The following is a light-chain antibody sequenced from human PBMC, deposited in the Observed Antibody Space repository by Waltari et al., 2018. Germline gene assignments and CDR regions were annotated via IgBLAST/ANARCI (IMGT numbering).Light chain of an antibody. Sequence: QAVVTQEPSLTVSPGGTVTLTCGSTTGPVTSGHYPYWFQQKPGQAPRTLLFDTSHRHASTPARFAGSLLGSQAALTLSGAQSEDESEYYCLLSYTDDRSVFGGGTNLTVL. CDR1: TGPVTSGHY. V-gene: IGLV7-46*01. CDR3: LLSYTDDRSV. CDR2: DTS. J-gene: IGLJ3*02.